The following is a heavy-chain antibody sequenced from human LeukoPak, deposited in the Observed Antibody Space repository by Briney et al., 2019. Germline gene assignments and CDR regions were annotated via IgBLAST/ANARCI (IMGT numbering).Heavy chain of an antibody. CDR3: IVGWGDY. CDR1: GFTSSTAW. Sequence: GGSLRLSCAVSGFTSSTAWLTWVRQAPGKGLEWVGRIRSKANSYATAYAASVKGRFTISRDDSKNTAYLQMNSLKTEDTAVYYCIVGWGDYWGQGTLVTVSS. J-gene: IGHJ4*02. V-gene: IGHV3-73*01. D-gene: IGHD7-27*01. CDR2: IRSKANSYAT.